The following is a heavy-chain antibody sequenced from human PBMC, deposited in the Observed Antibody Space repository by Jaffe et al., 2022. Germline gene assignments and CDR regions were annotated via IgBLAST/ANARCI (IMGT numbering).Heavy chain of an antibody. CDR1: GYSFTSYW. J-gene: IGHJ4*02. CDR3: VRLVDTAMVTPYYFDY. D-gene: IGHD5-18*01. Sequence: EVQLVQSGAEVKKPGESLKISCKGSGYSFTSYWIGWVRQMPGKGLEWMGIIYPGDSDTRYSPSFQGQVTISADKSISTAYLQWSSLKASDTAMYYCVRLVDTAMVTPYYFDYWGQGTLVTVSS. V-gene: IGHV5-51*03. CDR2: IYPGDSDT.